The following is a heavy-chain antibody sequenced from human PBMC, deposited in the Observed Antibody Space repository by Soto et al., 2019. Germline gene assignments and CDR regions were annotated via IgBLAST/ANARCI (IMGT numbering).Heavy chain of an antibody. CDR1: GFTFSSND. D-gene: IGHD1-26*01. Sequence: PGGSLRLSCAAAGFTFSSNDMNWVRQAPGKGLEWVPYISSSSSPTYYTDSVKGRFTISGDNSKNTLHLEMNSLRAEDTAAYYCAKESVGGSYYSGLWGQGTLVTVSS. J-gene: IGHJ4*02. V-gene: IGHV3-48*01. CDR2: ISSSSSPT. CDR3: AKESVGGSYYSGL.